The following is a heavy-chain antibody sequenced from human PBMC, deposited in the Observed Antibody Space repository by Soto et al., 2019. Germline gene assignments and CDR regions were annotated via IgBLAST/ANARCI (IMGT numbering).Heavy chain of an antibody. D-gene: IGHD1-1*01. J-gene: IGHJ4*02. V-gene: IGHV4-39*01. CDR3: VRHRIEVVWKGFDS. Sequence: SETLSLTCTVSADSSSFSNDYWGWIRQPPGKGLQWIGSSSYNGGTFYNPSLKGRVAMSVDASKKLCSLQVTAVTAADTAVYYCVRHRIEVVWKGFDSWGQGSPVTVSS. CDR1: ADSSSFSNDY. CDR2: SSYNGGT.